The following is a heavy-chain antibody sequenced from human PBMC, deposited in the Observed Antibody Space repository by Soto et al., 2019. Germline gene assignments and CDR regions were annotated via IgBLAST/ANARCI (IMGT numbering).Heavy chain of an antibody. CDR2: TRNKGNGYTT. CDR1: GLTLSDHY. D-gene: IGHD3-10*01. Sequence: EVQLVESGGGLVQPGGSLRLSCAASGLTLSDHYMDWVRQAPEKGLEWVGRTRNKGNGYTTEYAASVKGRFTISRDESENSVYLQINSLKTEDTAMYYCARGGGGSFDNWGQGTLVTVSS. CDR3: ARGGGGSFDN. J-gene: IGHJ4*02. V-gene: IGHV3-72*01.